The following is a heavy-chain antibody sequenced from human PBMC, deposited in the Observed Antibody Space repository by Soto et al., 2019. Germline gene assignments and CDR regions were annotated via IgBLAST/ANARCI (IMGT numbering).Heavy chain of an antibody. CDR1: GGSISSYY. CDR3: ASRDPGTSVDY. Sequence: SETLSLTCTVSGGSISSYYWSWIRQPPGKGLEWIGYIYYSGSTNYNPSLKSRVTISLDKSENQFSLKVTSLTAADTAVYYCASRDPGTSVDYWGQGTLVTVSS. CDR2: IYYSGST. J-gene: IGHJ4*02. D-gene: IGHD1-7*01. V-gene: IGHV4-59*08.